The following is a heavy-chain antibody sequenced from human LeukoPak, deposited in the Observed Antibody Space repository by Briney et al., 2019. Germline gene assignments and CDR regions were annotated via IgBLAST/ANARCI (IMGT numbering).Heavy chain of an antibody. Sequence: SETLSLTCTVSGYSISSDYYWGWIRQPPGKGLEWIGSIYHSGSTNYNPSLKSRVTISVDTSKNQFSLKLSSVTAADTAVYYCARLGGSYYVYFDYWGQGTLVTVSS. D-gene: IGHD1-26*01. J-gene: IGHJ4*02. CDR1: GYSISSDYY. V-gene: IGHV4-38-2*02. CDR3: ARLGGSYYVYFDY. CDR2: IYHSGST.